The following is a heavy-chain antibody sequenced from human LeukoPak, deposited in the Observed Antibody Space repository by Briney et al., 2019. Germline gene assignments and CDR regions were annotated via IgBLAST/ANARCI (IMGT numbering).Heavy chain of an antibody. V-gene: IGHV3-48*03. Sequence: GGSLRLSCAASGFTFSSYEMNWVRQAPGKGLEWVSYISSSGSTIYYADSVKGRFTISRDNAKNSLYLQMNSLRAEDTAAYYCARVVTKYSGSYGYYFDYWGQGTLVTVSS. J-gene: IGHJ4*02. CDR2: ISSSGSTI. D-gene: IGHD1-26*01. CDR3: ARVVTKYSGSYGYYFDY. CDR1: GFTFSSYE.